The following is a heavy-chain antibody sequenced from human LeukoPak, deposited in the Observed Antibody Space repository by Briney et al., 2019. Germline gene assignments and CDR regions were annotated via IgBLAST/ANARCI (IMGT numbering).Heavy chain of an antibody. CDR1: GCTFSDYY. D-gene: IGHD2-2*01. CDR3: ARVGRCSSTSCYGGGYYFDY. CDR2: ISSSSSYT. Sequence: GGSLRLSCAASGCTFSDYYMSWIRQAPGKGLEWVPYISSSSSYTNYADSVKGRFTISRDNAKNSLYLQMNSLRAEDTAVYYCARVGRCSSTSCYGGGYYFDYWGQGTLVTVSS. J-gene: IGHJ4*02. V-gene: IGHV3-11*06.